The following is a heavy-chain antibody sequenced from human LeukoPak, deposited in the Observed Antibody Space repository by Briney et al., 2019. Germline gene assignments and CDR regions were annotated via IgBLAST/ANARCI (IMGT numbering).Heavy chain of an antibody. CDR1: GFTFSDYY. CDR3: ARVLWSDAFDM. Sequence: GGSLRLSCAASGFTFSDYYMSWIRQAPGKGLEWVSYISSSGSTIYYADSVKGRFTISRDNAKNSLYLQMNSLSAEDTAVYYCARVLWSDAFDMWGQGTMVTVSS. CDR2: ISSSGSTI. D-gene: IGHD2/OR15-2a*01. J-gene: IGHJ3*02. V-gene: IGHV3-11*01.